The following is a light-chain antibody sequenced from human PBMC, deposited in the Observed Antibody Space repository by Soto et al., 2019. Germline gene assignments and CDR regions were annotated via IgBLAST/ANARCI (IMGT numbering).Light chain of an antibody. V-gene: IGKV1-39*01. CDR1: QSISSY. CDR3: QQSYSTPLVT. Sequence: DIQMTQSPSSLSASVGDRVTITCRASQSISSYLNWYQQKPGQAPKRLIYAASSMQSGVPSRFSGSGSETDFTLPISSLQTEDFATYYCQQSYSTPLVTFGGGTKVEIK. J-gene: IGKJ4*01. CDR2: AAS.